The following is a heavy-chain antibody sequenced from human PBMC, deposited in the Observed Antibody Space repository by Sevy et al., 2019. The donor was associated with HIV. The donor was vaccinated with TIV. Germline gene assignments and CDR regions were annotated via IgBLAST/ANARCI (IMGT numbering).Heavy chain of an antibody. CDR2: IFSGGRT. CDR1: GFAVSDNC. V-gene: IGHV3-53*01. CDR3: ARDRVVHNDYIFVDYYYGMDV. Sequence: GGSLRLSCAVSGFAVSDNCMSWVRQSPGKGLEWVSVIFSGGRTSYADSVKGRFTVSRDGSKNTLYLQMDNLRAEDTATYYCARDRVVHNDYIFVDYYYGMDVWGQGTTVTVSS. D-gene: IGHD4-4*01. J-gene: IGHJ6*02.